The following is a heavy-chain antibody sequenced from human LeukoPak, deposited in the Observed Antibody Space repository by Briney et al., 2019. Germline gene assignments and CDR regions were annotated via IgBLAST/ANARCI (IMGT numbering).Heavy chain of an antibody. D-gene: IGHD3-3*01. V-gene: IGHV4-30-4*08. J-gene: IGHJ4*02. CDR2: IYYSGST. CDR1: GGSISSSSYY. Sequence: SETLSLTCTVSGGSISSSSYYWSWIRQPPGKGLEWIGYIYYSGSTYYNPSLKSRVTISVDTSKNQFSLKLSSVTAADTAVYYCASTDLILEWLADWGQGTLVTVSS. CDR3: ASTDLILEWLAD.